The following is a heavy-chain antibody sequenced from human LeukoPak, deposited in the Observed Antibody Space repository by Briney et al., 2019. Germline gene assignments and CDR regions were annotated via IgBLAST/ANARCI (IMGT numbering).Heavy chain of an antibody. V-gene: IGHV4-59*01. CDR2: IYYSGST. D-gene: IGHD3-22*01. J-gene: IGHJ4*02. CDR1: GGSISSYY. CDR3: ASALYSSGYYYPFDY. Sequence: SETLSLTCTVSGGSISSYYWGWIRQPPGKGLEWIGYIYYSGSTNYNPSLKSRVTISVDTSKNQFSLKLSSVTAADTAVYYCASALYSSGYYYPFDYWGQGTLVTVSS.